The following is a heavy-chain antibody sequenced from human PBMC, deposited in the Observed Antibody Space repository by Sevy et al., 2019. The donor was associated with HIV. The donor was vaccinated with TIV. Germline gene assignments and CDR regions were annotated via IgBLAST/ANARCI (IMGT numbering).Heavy chain of an antibody. CDR2: IIPIFHSA. J-gene: IGHJ3*02. D-gene: IGHD3-16*01. CDR1: GGTFGTYS. Sequence: VKVSCKASGGTFGTYSLSWLRQAPGQGLEWMGGIIPIFHSANYAQNFQGRVTITADESTSTAYMELSSLRPEDSAVYYCARDRDITFGGGDAFDIWGQGTRVTVPS. V-gene: IGHV1-69*13. CDR3: ARDRDITFGGGDAFDI.